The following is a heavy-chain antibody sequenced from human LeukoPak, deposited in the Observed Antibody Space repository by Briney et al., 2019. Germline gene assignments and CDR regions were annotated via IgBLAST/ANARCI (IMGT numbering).Heavy chain of an antibody. D-gene: IGHD2-15*01. CDR3: ARHYPELGDFVDY. Sequence: PSETLSLTCTVSGGSISSYYWSWIRQPPGKGLEWIGYIYYSGSTNYNPSLKSRVTISVDTSKNQFSLKLSSVTAADTAVYYCARHYPELGDFVDYWGQGTLVTVSS. CDR1: GGSISSYY. J-gene: IGHJ4*02. V-gene: IGHV4-59*08. CDR2: IYYSGST.